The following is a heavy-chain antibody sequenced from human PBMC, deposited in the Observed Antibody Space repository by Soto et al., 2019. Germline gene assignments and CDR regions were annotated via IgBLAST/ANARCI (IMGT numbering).Heavy chain of an antibody. CDR2: ISNTDGVT. CDR1: GFTFGNYP. Sequence: EVQLLQSGGDFVQPGGSLRLSCVASGFTFGNYPMSWVRLPPGKGLEWVSGISNTDGVTYYADSVQGRFTISRDDSKNTLFLQMDSLRGDDTAIYYCAKNRGVPSSIHDYWGQGSLVTVSS. D-gene: IGHD3-10*01. V-gene: IGHV3-23*01. CDR3: AKNRGVPSSIHDY. J-gene: IGHJ4*02.